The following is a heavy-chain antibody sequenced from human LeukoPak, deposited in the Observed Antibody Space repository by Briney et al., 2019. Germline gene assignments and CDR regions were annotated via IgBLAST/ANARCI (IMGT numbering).Heavy chain of an antibody. CDR3: ARSLGTMVRGVISGFNWFDP. Sequence: ASVKVSCKASGYTFTGYYMHWVRQAPGQGLEWMGWINPNSGGTNYPQKFQGRVTMTRDTSISTAYMELSRLRSDDTAVYYCARSLGTMVRGVISGFNWFDPWGQGTLVTVSS. CDR1: GYTFTGYY. V-gene: IGHV1-2*02. J-gene: IGHJ5*02. CDR2: INPNSGGT. D-gene: IGHD3-10*01.